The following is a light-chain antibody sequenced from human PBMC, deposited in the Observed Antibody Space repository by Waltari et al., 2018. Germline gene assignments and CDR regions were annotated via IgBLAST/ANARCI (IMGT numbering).Light chain of an antibody. CDR2: KAS. J-gene: IGKJ2*01. CDR3: QQYNSYSYT. CDR1: QSISSW. V-gene: IGKV1-5*03. Sequence: DIQMTQSPYTLSASVGDRVTITCRASQSISSWLAWYQQKPGKATKLLIYKASSLEIWVPSRFIVSGSGIEFTLTISSLQPDDFSTYYCQQYNSYSYTFGQGTKLESK.